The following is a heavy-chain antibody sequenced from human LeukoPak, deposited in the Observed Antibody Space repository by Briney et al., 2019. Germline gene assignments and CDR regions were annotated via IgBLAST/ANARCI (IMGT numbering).Heavy chain of an antibody. CDR3: ARAMRSGYDY. CDR2: ISSSGSTI. CDR1: GFTFSSYE. D-gene: IGHD5-12*01. J-gene: IGHJ4*02. Sequence: GGSLRLSCAASGFTFSSYEMTWVRQAPGKGLDWVSYISSSGSTIYYADSVKGRFTISRDNAKNSLYLQMNSLRDEDTAVYYCARAMRSGYDYWGQGTLVTVSS. V-gene: IGHV3-48*03.